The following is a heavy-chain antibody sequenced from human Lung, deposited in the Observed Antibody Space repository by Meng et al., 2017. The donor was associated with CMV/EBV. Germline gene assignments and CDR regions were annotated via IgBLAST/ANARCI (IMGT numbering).Heavy chain of an antibody. CDR2: IYYSGST. V-gene: IGHV4-61*01. Sequence: LSCTVSGGSVSSGSYYWSWIRQPPGKGLEWIGYIYYSGSTNYNPSLKSRVIISVDTSKNQFSLKLSSVTAADTAVYYCARELYDFWSGYYFYYYGMAVWGPGNXV. D-gene: IGHD3-3*01. J-gene: IGHJ6*01. CDR1: GGSVSSGSYY. CDR3: ARELYDFWSGYYFYYYGMAV.